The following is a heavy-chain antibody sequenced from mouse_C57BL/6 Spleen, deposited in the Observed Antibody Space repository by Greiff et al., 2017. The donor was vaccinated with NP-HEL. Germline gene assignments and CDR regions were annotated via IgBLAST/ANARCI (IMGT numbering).Heavy chain of an antibody. V-gene: IGHV1-82*01. J-gene: IGHJ4*01. CDR2: IYPGDGDT. CDR3: ARDGSSRYYAMDY. CDR1: GYAFSSSW. Sequence: VQLQQSGPELVKPGASVKISCKASGYAFSSSWMNWVKQRPGKGLEWIGRIYPGDGDTNYNGKFKGKATLTADKSSSTAYMQLSSLTSEDSAVYFCARDGSSRYYAMDYWGQGTSVTVSS. D-gene: IGHD1-1*01.